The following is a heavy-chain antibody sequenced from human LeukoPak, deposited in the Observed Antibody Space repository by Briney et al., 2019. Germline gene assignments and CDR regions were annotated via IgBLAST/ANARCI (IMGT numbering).Heavy chain of an antibody. J-gene: IGHJ4*02. V-gene: IGHV4-30-4*01. CDR3: ARGAPTAAAVDY. Sequence: PSQTLSLTCTVSGGSISSGDYYWRWIRQPPGKGLEWIGYIYYSGSTYYNPSLKSRVTISVDTSKSQFSLKLSSVTAADTAVYYCARGAPTAAAVDYWGQGTLVTVSS. CDR1: GGSISSGDYY. D-gene: IGHD6-13*01. CDR2: IYYSGST.